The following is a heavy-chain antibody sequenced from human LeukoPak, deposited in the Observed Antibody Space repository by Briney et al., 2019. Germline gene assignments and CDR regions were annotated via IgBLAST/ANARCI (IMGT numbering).Heavy chain of an antibody. CDR2: INPNSGGT. J-gene: IGHJ4*02. D-gene: IGHD2-15*01. CDR3: ASGSGIYSPDY. V-gene: IGHV1-2*02. CDR1: GYTFTGYY. Sequence: ASVKVSCKASGYTFTGYYMHWVRQAPGQGLEWMGWINPNSGGTNYAQQFQGRVTMTRDTSISTAYMELSRLKSDDTAVYYCASGSGIYSPDYWGQGTLVTVSS.